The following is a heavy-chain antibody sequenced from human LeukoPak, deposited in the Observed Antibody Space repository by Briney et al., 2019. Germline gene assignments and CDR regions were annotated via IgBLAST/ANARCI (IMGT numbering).Heavy chain of an antibody. CDR1: GYTFTGYY. Sequence: ASVKVSCKASGYTFTGYYMHWVRQAPGQGLEWMGWINPNSGGTNYAQKFQGRVTMTRDTSISTAYMELSRLRSEDTAVYYCARLIGSSSWHYYYYYMDVWGKGTTVTVSS. CDR2: INPNSGGT. V-gene: IGHV1-2*02. CDR3: ARLIGSSSWHYYYYYMDV. D-gene: IGHD6-6*01. J-gene: IGHJ6*03.